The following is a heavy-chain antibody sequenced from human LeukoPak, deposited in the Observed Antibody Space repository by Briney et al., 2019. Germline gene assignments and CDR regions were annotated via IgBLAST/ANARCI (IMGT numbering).Heavy chain of an antibody. Sequence: SETLSLTCTVSGGSISSYYWSWIRRPPGKGLEWIGYIYYSGSTNYNPSLKSRVTISVDTSKNQFSLKLSSVTAADTAVYYCASVYVWGSYRFDYWGQGTLVTVSS. CDR2: IYYSGST. D-gene: IGHD3-16*02. CDR3: ASVYVWGSYRFDY. J-gene: IGHJ4*02. V-gene: IGHV4-59*01. CDR1: GGSISSYY.